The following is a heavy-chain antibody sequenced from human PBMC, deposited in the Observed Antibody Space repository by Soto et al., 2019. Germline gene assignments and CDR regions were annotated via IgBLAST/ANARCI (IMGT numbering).Heavy chain of an antibody. CDR3: ATLHTKYYFDY. CDR2: IIPIFGTA. D-gene: IGHD1-1*01. Sequence: GASVKVSCKASGGTFSSYAISWVRQAPGQGLEWMGGIIPIFGTANYAQKFQGRVTITADESTSTAYMELSSLRSEDTAVYYCATLHTKYYFDYWGQGTLVTVSS. V-gene: IGHV1-69*13. CDR1: GGTFSSYA. J-gene: IGHJ4*02.